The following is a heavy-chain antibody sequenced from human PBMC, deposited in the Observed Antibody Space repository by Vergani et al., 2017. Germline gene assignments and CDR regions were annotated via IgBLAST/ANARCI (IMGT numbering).Heavy chain of an antibody. V-gene: IGHV3-30*03. D-gene: IGHD3-10*01. CDR2: ISYEGSNK. CDR1: GFTFSSYG. J-gene: IGHJ6*02. CDR3: ARTGEWMRSNNGPPDYVFALDV. Sequence: QVQLVESGGGVVQPGRSLRLSCAASGFTFSSYGMHWVRQAPGKGLEWVAVISYEGSNKDYADSVKGRFTISRDNSKNTLYLQMNSLRAEDTAVYYCARTGEWMRSNNGPPDYVFALDVWGQGTTVSVSS.